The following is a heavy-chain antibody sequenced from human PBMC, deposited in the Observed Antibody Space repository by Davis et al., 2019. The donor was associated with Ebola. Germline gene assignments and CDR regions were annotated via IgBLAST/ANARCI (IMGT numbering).Heavy chain of an antibody. Sequence: SETLSLTCTVSGGSISSGGYYWSWIRQHPGKGLEWIGYIYYSGSTYYNPSLKSRVTISVDTSKNQFSLQLNSVTPEDTAVYYCARDLGYGWYYFDYWGQGTLVTVSS. CDR2: IYYSGST. V-gene: IGHV4-31*03. D-gene: IGHD6-19*01. CDR1: GGSISSGGYY. J-gene: IGHJ4*02. CDR3: ARDLGYGWYYFDY.